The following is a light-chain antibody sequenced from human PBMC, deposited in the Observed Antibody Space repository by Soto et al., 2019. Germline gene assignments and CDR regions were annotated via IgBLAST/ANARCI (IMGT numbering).Light chain of an antibody. J-gene: IGKJ1*01. CDR1: QSVRNK. CDR2: DSS. CDR3: QQRSNWPWT. V-gene: IGKV3-11*01. Sequence: EIVLTQSPATQSLSPGERATLSCRASQSVRNKLAWYHQKPGQAPRLLIYDSSNRATGIPGRFSGSGSGTAFTLIISTLEPEEVAVYYCQQRSNWPWTFGQGTKGEIK.